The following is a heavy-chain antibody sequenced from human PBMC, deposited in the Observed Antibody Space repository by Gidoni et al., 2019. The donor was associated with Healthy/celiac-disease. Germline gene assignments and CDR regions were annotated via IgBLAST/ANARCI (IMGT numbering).Heavy chain of an antibody. J-gene: IGHJ5*02. V-gene: IGHV4-39*01. CDR1: GGSISSSSYY. CDR2: IYYSGST. D-gene: IGHD3-16*01. Sequence: QLQLQESGPGLVKPSETLSLTCTVSGGSISSSSYYWGWIRQPPGKGLEWIGSIYYSGSTYYNPSLKSRVTISVDTSKNQFSLKLSSVTAADTAVYYCARRRGSYGSKRGDNWFDPWGQGTLVTVSS. CDR3: ARRRGSYGSKRGDNWFDP.